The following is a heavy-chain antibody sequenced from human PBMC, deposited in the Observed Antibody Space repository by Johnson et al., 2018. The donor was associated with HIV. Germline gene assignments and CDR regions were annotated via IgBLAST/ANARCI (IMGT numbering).Heavy chain of an antibody. V-gene: IGHV3-66*04. CDR1: EFTVSSSY. CDR2: IYSGDSE. J-gene: IGHJ3*02. Sequence: VQLVESGGGLVQPGGSLRLSCAASEFTVSSSYMSWVRQAPGKGLEWVSVIYSGDSEYYADSVKGRFSISRDNSKNTLYRQMNSLSAEDTAVYYCAKRLAVRWFGEADALDIWGQGTMVTVSS. CDR3: AKRLAVRWFGEADALDI. D-gene: IGHD3-10*01.